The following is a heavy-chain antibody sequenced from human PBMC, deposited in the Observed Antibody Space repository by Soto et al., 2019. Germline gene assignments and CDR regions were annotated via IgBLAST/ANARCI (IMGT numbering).Heavy chain of an antibody. V-gene: IGHV4-4*07. D-gene: IGHD2-2*01. Sequence: QVQLQESGPGLVKPSETLSLTCTVSGGSISSYYWSWIRQPAGKGLEWIGRIYTSGSTNYNPSLKSRVTMSVDTSKNQFSLKLSSVTAADTAVYYCARDPLCSSTSCKNWFDPWGQGTLFTVSS. CDR2: IYTSGST. CDR1: GGSISSYY. CDR3: ARDPLCSSTSCKNWFDP. J-gene: IGHJ5*02.